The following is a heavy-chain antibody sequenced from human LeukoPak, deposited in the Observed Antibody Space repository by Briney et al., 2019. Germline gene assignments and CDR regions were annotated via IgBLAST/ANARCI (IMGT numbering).Heavy chain of an antibody. CDR2: IYHSGST. J-gene: IGHJ4*02. CDR1: HHSISSNYY. Sequence: SETLSLACTVSHHSISSNYYWGWIRQPPGKGLEWIGSIYHSGSTYYNPSLKSRVTISVDTSKNQFSLKLTSVTAADTAVYYCARSSGYMSYWGQGTLVTVSS. V-gene: IGHV4-38-2*02. CDR3: ARSSGYMSY. D-gene: IGHD3-22*01.